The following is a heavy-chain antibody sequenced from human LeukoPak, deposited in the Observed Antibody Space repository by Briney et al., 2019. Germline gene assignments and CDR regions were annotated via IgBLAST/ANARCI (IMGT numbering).Heavy chain of an antibody. CDR3: AKAAGKWLRTYFDY. J-gene: IGHJ4*02. D-gene: IGHD5-18*01. CDR2: IKQDGSEK. CDR1: GFTFSSYW. Sequence: GGSLRLSCAASGFTFSSYWMSWVRQAPGKGLEWVANIKQDGSEKYYVDSVKGRFTISRDNAKNSLYLQMNSLRAEDTAVYYCAKAAGKWLRTYFDYWGQGTLVTVSS. V-gene: IGHV3-7*01.